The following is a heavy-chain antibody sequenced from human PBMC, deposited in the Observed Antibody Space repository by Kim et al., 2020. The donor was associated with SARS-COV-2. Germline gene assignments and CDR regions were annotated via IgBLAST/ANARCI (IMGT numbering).Heavy chain of an antibody. J-gene: IGHJ6*02. CDR2: ISSSSSYI. CDR1: GFTFSSYS. Sequence: GGSLRLSCAASGFTFSSYSMNWVRQAPGKGLEWVSSISSSSSYIYYADSVKGRFTISRDNAKNSLYLQMNSLRAEDTAVYYCARDLSAGNWDYYYYGMDVWGQGTTVTVSS. D-gene: IGHD7-27*01. CDR3: ARDLSAGNWDYYYYGMDV. V-gene: IGHV3-21*01.